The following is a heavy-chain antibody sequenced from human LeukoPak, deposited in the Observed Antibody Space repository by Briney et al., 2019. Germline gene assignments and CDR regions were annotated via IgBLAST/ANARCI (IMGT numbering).Heavy chain of an antibody. D-gene: IGHD6-13*01. J-gene: IGHJ3*02. CDR3: ARLVDSSSWYDAFDI. CDR2: INHSGST. V-gene: IGHV4-34*01. Sequence: AETLALTCAVYGGSVSGYYWSWIRQPPGKWLEWIGEINHSGSTNYNPSLKSRVTISVDTSKNQFSLKLSSVTAADTAVYYCARLVDSSSWYDAFDIWGQGTMVTVSS. CDR1: GGSVSGYY.